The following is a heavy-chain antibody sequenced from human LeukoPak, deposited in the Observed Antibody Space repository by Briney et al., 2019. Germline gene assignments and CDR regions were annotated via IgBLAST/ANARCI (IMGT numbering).Heavy chain of an antibody. Sequence: SGTLSLTCAVSGGPISSSNWWSWARQPPGKGLGWIGEIYHSGSTNYNPSLKSRVTIAVDKSKNQFSLKLSSVTAADTAVYYCARDRWGYYGSGSYYAVWYFDLWGRGTLATVSS. V-gene: IGHV4-4*02. CDR2: IYHSGST. J-gene: IGHJ2*01. CDR1: GGPISSSNW. CDR3: ARDRWGYYGSGSYYAVWYFDL. D-gene: IGHD3-10*01.